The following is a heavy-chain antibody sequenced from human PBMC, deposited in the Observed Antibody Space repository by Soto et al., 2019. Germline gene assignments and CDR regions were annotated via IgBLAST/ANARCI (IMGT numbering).Heavy chain of an antibody. Sequence: ASVKVSCKASGYTFTSYAMHWVRQAPGQRLEWMGWINAGNGNTKYSQKFQGRVTITRDTSASTAYMELSSLRSEDTAVYYCARDRGPYYDFWSDYYFYYYYGMDVWGQGTTVTVSS. D-gene: IGHD3-3*01. CDR2: INAGNGNT. J-gene: IGHJ6*02. V-gene: IGHV1-3*01. CDR3: ARDRGPYYDFWSDYYFYYYYGMDV. CDR1: GYTFTSYA.